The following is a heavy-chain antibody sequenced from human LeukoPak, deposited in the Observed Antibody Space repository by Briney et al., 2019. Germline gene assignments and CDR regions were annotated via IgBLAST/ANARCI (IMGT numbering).Heavy chain of an antibody. CDR1: GYTFTSYD. V-gene: IGHV1-8*01. J-gene: IGHJ4*02. Sequence: GASVKVSCKASGYTFTSYDINWVRQATGQGLEWMGWMNPNSGNTGYAQKFQGRVTMTRNTSISTAYMELSSLRPEDTAVYYCARDHYDFWSGYWGDWGQGTLVTVSS. D-gene: IGHD3-3*01. CDR2: MNPNSGNT. CDR3: ARDHYDFWSGYWGD.